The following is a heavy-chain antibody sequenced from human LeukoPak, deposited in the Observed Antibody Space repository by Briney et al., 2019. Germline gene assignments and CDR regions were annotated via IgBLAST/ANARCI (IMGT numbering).Heavy chain of an antibody. Sequence: PSETLSLTCVVSGYSISGGYWWSWVRQPPGKGLEWIAEISHSGSTNYNPSLKSRVTISQDKSRNQFSLRLNSVTAADTAVYFCARNAYYSADLWGQGTLVTVSS. CDR1: GYSISGGYW. CDR2: ISHSGST. CDR3: ARNAYYSADL. V-gene: IGHV4-4*02. D-gene: IGHD3-10*01. J-gene: IGHJ5*02.